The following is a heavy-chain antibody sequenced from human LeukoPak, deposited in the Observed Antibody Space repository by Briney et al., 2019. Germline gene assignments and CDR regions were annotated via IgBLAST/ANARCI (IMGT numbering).Heavy chain of an antibody. Sequence: PGGSLRLSCAASGFTFSSYAMSWVRQAPGKGLEWVSAISGSGGSTYYADSVKGRFTISRDNSKNTLYLQMNSLRAEDTAVYYCAKDNGVVPAAIGAFDIWGQGTMVTVSS. J-gene: IGHJ3*02. CDR1: GFTFSSYA. CDR3: AKDNGVVPAAIGAFDI. D-gene: IGHD2-2*01. CDR2: ISGSGGST. V-gene: IGHV3-23*01.